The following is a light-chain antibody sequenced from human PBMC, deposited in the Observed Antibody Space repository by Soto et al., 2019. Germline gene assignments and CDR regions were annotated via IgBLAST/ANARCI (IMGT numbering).Light chain of an antibody. V-gene: IGKV3-15*01. CDR3: QQYDSSPRT. CDR2: GVS. CDR1: QSVAGN. Sequence: EIVMTQSPATLSVSPGETATLSRRASQSVAGNLAWYQQKPGQPPRLLIYGVSTRATGVPDRFSGSGSGTDFTLTISRLEPEDFAVYFCQQYDSSPRTFGQGTKVDIK. J-gene: IGKJ1*01.